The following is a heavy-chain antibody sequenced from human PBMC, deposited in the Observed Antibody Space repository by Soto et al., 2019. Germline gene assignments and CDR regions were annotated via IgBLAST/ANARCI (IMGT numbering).Heavy chain of an antibody. CDR2: ISAYNGNT. CDR3: ARVAITLVRGVSFYYYYGMDV. V-gene: IGHV1-18*01. Sequence: QVQLVQSGAEVKKPGASVKVSCKASGYTFTSYGISWVRQAPGQGLEWMGWISAYNGNTNYAQKLQGRVTMTTDTSTSTAYMELRSLRSDDTAVYYCARVAITLVRGVSFYYYYGMDVWDQGTTVTVSS. D-gene: IGHD3-10*01. CDR1: GYTFTSYG. J-gene: IGHJ6*02.